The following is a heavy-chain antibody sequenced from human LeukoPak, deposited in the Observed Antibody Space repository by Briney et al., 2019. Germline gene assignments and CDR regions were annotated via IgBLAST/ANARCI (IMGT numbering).Heavy chain of an antibody. CDR3: ARDIITMVRGEYYMDV. Sequence: SETLSLTCTVSGYSISTGYYWDWIRQPPGKGLEWIGTFYHGGSTYYNPSLKSRVTISVDTSKNQFSLKLSSVTAADTAVYYCARDIITMVRGEYYMDVWGKGTTVTISS. V-gene: IGHV4-38-2*02. CDR1: GYSISTGYY. D-gene: IGHD3-10*01. J-gene: IGHJ6*03. CDR2: FYHGGST.